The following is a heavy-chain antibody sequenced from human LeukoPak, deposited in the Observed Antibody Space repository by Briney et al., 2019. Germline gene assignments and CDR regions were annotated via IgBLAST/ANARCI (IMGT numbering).Heavy chain of an antibody. CDR1: GDTLTELS. V-gene: IGHV1-46*01. CDR3: ARGAEESNHHFDY. J-gene: IGHJ4*02. CDR2: INPSGGST. Sequence: EASVKVSCKVSGDTLTELSIHWVRQAPGKGLEWMGIINPSGGSTSYAQKFQGRVTMTRDTSTSTVYMELSSLRSEDTAVYYCARGAEESNHHFDYWGQGTLVTVSS.